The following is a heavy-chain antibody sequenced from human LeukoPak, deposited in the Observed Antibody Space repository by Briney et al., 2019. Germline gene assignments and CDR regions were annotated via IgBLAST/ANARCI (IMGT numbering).Heavy chain of an antibody. CDR2: INPSGGST. CDR1: GYTFTNYY. Sequence: GASVKVSCKASGYTFTNYYMHWVRQAPGQGLEWMGVINPSGGSTSYTQKFQGRVTMTRDTATSTVYMELSSLRSEDTAVYYCAGSEDNRDGYNFYYFDYWGQGTLVTVSS. J-gene: IGHJ4*02. D-gene: IGHD5-24*01. V-gene: IGHV1-46*01. CDR3: AGSEDNRDGYNFYYFDY.